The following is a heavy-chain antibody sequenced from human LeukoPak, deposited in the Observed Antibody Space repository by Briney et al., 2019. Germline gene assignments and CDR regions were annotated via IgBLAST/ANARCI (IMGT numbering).Heavy chain of an antibody. CDR3: ARVVVRWELPKGDWFVP. Sequence: AASVKVSCKASGYTFTGYYMHWVRQAPEQGLEWMGRINPNSGGTNYEQKFQGRDTMTRDTSISTAYMELSRLRSDDTDVYYCARVVVRWELPKGDWFVPWGQGTLVTVSS. CDR1: GYTFTGYY. D-gene: IGHD1-26*01. J-gene: IGHJ5*02. V-gene: IGHV1-2*05. CDR2: INPNSGGT.